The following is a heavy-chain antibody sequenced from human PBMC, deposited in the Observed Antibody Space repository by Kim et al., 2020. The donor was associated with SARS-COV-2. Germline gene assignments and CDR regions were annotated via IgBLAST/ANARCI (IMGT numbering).Heavy chain of an antibody. V-gene: IGHV4-4*07. CDR3: AGGTLCPGDPFDF. Sequence: NPYLTSRLTMAVDTSKNQFSLQLNAVTAADTAVYYCAGGTLCPGDPFDFWGRGTLVTVSS. J-gene: IGHJ4*02. D-gene: IGHD3-16*01.